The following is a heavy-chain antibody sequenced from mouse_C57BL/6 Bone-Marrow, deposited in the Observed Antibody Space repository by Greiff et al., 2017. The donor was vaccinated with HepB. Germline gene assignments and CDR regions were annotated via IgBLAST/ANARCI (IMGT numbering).Heavy chain of an antibody. CDR2: ISNGGGST. D-gene: IGHD4-1*01. Sequence: DVMLVESGGGLVQPGGSLKLSCAASGFTFSDYYMYWVRQTPEKRLEWVAYISNGGGSTYYPDTVKGRFTISRDNAKNTLYLQMSRLKSEDTAMYYCARQLGQDAMDYWGQGTSVTVSS. V-gene: IGHV5-12*01. CDR3: ARQLGQDAMDY. CDR1: GFTFSDYY. J-gene: IGHJ4*01.